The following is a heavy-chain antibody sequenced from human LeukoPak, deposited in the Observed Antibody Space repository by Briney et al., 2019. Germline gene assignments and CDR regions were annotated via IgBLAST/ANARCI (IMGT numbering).Heavy chain of an antibody. Sequence: SETLSLTCTVSGDSISSGAYYWSWIRQPAGKGLEWIGRISTDGSTNCNPSLNSRVTMSVDASNNHFSLKLNSVTAADTAVYYCARGAGQGSSADWFDPWGQGTLVTVSS. CDR2: ISTDGST. CDR3: ARGAGQGSSADWFDP. CDR1: GDSISSGAYY. J-gene: IGHJ5*02. V-gene: IGHV4-61*02. D-gene: IGHD1-14*01.